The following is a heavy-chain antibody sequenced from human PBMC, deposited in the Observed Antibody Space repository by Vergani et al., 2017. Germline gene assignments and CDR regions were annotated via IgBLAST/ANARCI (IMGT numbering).Heavy chain of an antibody. CDR1: GYTFTSYD. D-gene: IGHD6-19*01. Sequence: QVQLVQSGAEVKKPGASVKVSCKASGYTFTSYDINWVRQATGQGLEWMGWMNPNSGNTGYAQKFQGRVTMTRNTSTSTAYMELRSLRSDDTAVYYCARVTDGSGLVDAFDIWGQGTMVTVSS. J-gene: IGHJ3*02. CDR2: MNPNSGNT. CDR3: ARVTDGSGLVDAFDI. V-gene: IGHV1-8*01.